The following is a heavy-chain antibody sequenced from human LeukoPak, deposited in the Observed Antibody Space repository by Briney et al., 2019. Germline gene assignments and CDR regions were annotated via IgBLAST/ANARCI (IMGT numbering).Heavy chain of an antibody. J-gene: IGHJ4*02. V-gene: IGHV1-69*06. D-gene: IGHD4-23*01. CDR2: IIPIFGTA. Sequence: GASVKVSCKASGGTFSSYAISWVRQAPGQGLEWMGGIIPIFGTANYAQKFQGRVTITADKSTSTAYMELSSLRSEDTAVYYCARGSEGTVVTLLFDYWGQGTLVTVSS. CDR1: GGTFSSYA. CDR3: ARGSEGTVVTLLFDY.